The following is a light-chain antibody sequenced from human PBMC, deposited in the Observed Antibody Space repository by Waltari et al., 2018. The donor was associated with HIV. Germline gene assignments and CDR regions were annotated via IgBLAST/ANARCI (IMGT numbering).Light chain of an antibody. V-gene: IGKV1-5*03. J-gene: IGKJ1*01. CDR3: QQYNSYSRA. CDR2: RAS. Sequence: DIQITQSPSTLSASVGDRVTMSGRASPSDNCWLAWYQQKPGRVPKVLIYRASTWESGVPARFSGSGSGTNFTLTISSLQSEDVATYYCQQYNSYSRAFGQGTKVEIK. CDR1: PSDNCW.